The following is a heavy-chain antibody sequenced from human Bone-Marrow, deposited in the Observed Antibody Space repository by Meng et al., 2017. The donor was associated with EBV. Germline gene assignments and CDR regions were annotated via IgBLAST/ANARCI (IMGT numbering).Heavy chain of an antibody. D-gene: IGHD4-11*01. CDR1: GYNFTGHY. CDR3: ARASDYGNDLDY. Sequence: QGEGVWSGAEVDKTGGYVTVSFSASGYNFTGHYMRWIRQAPGKGLEWMGRIEPTSGGTDYAENFQGGVTMTRDKSISTFYMELSRLTSEDTAVYFCARASDYGNDLDYWGQGTLVTVSS. CDR2: IEPTSGGT. J-gene: IGHJ4*02. V-gene: IGHV1-2*06.